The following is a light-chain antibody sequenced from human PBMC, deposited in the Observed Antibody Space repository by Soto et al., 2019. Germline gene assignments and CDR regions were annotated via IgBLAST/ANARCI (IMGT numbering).Light chain of an antibody. CDR1: QSLVHSDGNTY. J-gene: IGKJ2*01. V-gene: IGKV2-24*01. CDR3: MQATQDYT. CDR2: MIS. Sequence: DIVLTQTALSSPVTLGQPASISCRSSQSLVHSDGNTYLTWLQQRPGQPPRLLIYMISTRFSRVADSFSGRGAGTDFPLKLSRVEAEDVEVYYCMQATQDYTFGQGPKLEI.